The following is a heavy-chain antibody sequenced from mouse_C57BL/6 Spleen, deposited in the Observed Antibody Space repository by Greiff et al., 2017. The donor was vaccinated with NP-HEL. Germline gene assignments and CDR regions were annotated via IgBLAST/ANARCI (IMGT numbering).Heavy chain of an antibody. CDR2: ISPGDGDT. CDR3: AKAYGSSRYFDV. J-gene: IGHJ1*03. Sequence: VQLQQSGPELVKPGASVKISCKASGYAFSSSWMNWVKQRPGKGLEWIGRISPGDGDTNYNGKFKGKATLTADKSSSTAYMQLSSLTSEDSAVYCCAKAYGSSRYFDVWGTGTTVTVSS. V-gene: IGHV1-82*01. D-gene: IGHD1-1*01. CDR1: GYAFSSSW.